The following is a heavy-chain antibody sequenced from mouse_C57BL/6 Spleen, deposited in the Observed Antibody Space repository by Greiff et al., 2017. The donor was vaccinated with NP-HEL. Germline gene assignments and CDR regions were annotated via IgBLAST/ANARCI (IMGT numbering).Heavy chain of an antibody. CDR3: AGALDGYYGAMDY. Sequence: VQLQQPGAELVKPGASVKMSCKASGYTFTSYWITWVKQRPGQGLEWIGDIYPGSGSTNYNEKFKSKATLTVDTSSSTAYMQLSSLTSEDSAVYYCAGALDGYYGAMDYWGQGTSVTVSS. CDR1: GYTFTSYW. D-gene: IGHD2-3*01. CDR2: IYPGSGST. J-gene: IGHJ4*01. V-gene: IGHV1-55*01.